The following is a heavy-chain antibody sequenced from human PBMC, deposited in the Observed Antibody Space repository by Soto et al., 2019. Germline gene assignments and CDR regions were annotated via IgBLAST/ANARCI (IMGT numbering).Heavy chain of an antibody. Sequence: EVQLVESGGGLVQPGGSLRLSCAASGFTFSSYWMHLVRQAPGKGLVWVSRIKGDESRTDYAESVKGRFTISRDNAKKKGYLQLNSLRAEDTAVYYCARGIPGHYGRDVWGQGTMVTVSS. D-gene: IGHD3-10*01. CDR1: GFTFSSYW. CDR2: IKGDESRT. J-gene: IGHJ3*01. CDR3: ARGIPGHYGRDV. V-gene: IGHV3-74*01.